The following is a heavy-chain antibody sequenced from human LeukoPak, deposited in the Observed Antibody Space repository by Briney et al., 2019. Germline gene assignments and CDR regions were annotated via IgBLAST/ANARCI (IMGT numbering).Heavy chain of an antibody. D-gene: IGHD3-16*01. Sequence: GGSLRLSCATSGFFFSSHGLHWVRQAPGQGLEWLAVISFDGKNKFYADSVKGRFTISRDNPRNTLYLQMNSLRAEDTAVYYCAKDRLRLFDYWGQGTLVTVSS. CDR1: GFFFSSHG. CDR3: AKDRLRLFDY. V-gene: IGHV3-30*04. J-gene: IGHJ4*02. CDR2: ISFDGKNK.